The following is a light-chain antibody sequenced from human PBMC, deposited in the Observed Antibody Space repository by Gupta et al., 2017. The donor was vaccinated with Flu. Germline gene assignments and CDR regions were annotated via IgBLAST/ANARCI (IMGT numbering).Light chain of an antibody. Sequence: DIQLTQSPSFLSASVGDRVTITCRASQGISGYLAWYQQKPGKAPKLLIYAASSWQSGVPSRFSGSGSGTEFTLTISSLQPEDFATYYWQQLNRYHLFGGGTKVEIK. CDR2: AAS. CDR1: QGISGY. CDR3: QQLNRYHL. J-gene: IGKJ4*01. V-gene: IGKV1-9*01.